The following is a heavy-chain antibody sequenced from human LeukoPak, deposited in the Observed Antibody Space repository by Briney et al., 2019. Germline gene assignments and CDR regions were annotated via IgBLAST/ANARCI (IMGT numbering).Heavy chain of an antibody. CDR3: ARDLVVPAAIL. Sequence: GASVKVSCKASGYTFTSYYMHWVRQAPGQGLEWMGIINPSGGSTSYAQKFQGRVTMTRDTSTSTVYMGLSSLRSEDTAVYYCARDLVVPAAILWGQGTLVTVSS. V-gene: IGHV1-46*01. CDR1: GYTFTSYY. D-gene: IGHD2-2*01. J-gene: IGHJ4*02. CDR2: INPSGGST.